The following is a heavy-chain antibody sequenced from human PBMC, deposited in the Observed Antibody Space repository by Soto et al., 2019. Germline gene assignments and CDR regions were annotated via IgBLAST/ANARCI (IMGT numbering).Heavy chain of an antibody. CDR3: ARKILRSTTGQNYWDFDL. J-gene: IGHJ2*01. CDR1: GFTFINYA. V-gene: IGHV3-23*01. Sequence: EVQVLESGGGLVQPGGSLRLSCAGSGFTFINYAMNWVRQAPGKGLEWVSSISGGGDDAFFPDSVRGRFTISTHNSKITVPLQMNSLGVADTAVYYCARKILRSTTGQNYWDFDLWGRGTLVTVSS. CDR2: ISGGGDDA. D-gene: IGHD1-1*01.